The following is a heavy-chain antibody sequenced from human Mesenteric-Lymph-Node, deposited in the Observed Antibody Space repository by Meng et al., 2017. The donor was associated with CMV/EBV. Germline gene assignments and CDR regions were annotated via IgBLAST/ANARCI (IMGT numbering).Heavy chain of an antibody. J-gene: IGHJ3*02. CDR3: ARDWGFINYGGAFDI. D-gene: IGHD3-10*01. CDR1: GDSVSSKSAA. V-gene: IGHV6-1*01. Sequence: SETLSLTCAISGDSVSSKSAAWNWIRQSPSRGLECLGRTSYRSKWYNDYAVSVKSRITINPDTSKNQFSLQLNSVTPEDTAVYYCARDWGFINYGGAFDIWGQGTMVTVSS. CDR2: TSYRSKWYN.